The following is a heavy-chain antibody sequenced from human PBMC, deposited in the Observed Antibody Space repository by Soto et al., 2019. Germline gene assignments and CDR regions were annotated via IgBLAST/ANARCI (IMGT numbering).Heavy chain of an antibody. CDR2: MNPNSGNT. D-gene: IGHD2-15*01. Sequence: GASVKVSCKASGYTFTGYDMHWVRQAPGQGLEWMGWMNPNSGNTGYAQKFQGRVTMTRNTSISTAYMELSSLRSEDTAVYYCARGYEVVGWTNAFGIWGQGTMVTISS. V-gene: IGHV1-8*02. J-gene: IGHJ3*02. CDR1: GYTFTGYD. CDR3: ARGYEVVGWTNAFGI.